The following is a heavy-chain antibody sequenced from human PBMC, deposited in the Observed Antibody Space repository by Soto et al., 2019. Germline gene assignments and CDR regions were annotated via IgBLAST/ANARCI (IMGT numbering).Heavy chain of an antibody. CDR2: IKQDGSEK. Sequence: GGSLRLSCAASGFTFSSYWMSWVRQAPGKGLEWVANIKQDGSEKYYVDSVKGRFTISRDNAKNSLYLQRNSLRAEDTAVYYCARVSGVTGTIVGFYYYYYMDVWGKGTTVTVSS. CDR3: ARVSGVTGTIVGFYYYYYMDV. D-gene: IGHD1-7*01. V-gene: IGHV3-7*01. J-gene: IGHJ6*03. CDR1: GFTFSSYW.